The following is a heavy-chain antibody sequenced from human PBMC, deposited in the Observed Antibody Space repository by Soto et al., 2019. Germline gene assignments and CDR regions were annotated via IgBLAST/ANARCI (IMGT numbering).Heavy chain of an antibody. CDR2: ISGSGGST. V-gene: IGHV3-23*01. D-gene: IGHD5-12*01. CDR1: GFTFSSYA. Sequence: EVQLLESGGGLVQPGGSLRLSCAASGFTFSSYAMSWVRQAPGKGLEWVSAISGSGGSTYYADSVKGRFTISRDNSKNTLYLQMKSLRAEDTAVYYCAKSLTHSGRNGMDVWGQGTTVTVSS. J-gene: IGHJ6*02. CDR3: AKSLTHSGRNGMDV.